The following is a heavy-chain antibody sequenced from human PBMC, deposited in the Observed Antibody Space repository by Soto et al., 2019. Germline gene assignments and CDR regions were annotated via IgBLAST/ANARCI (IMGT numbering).Heavy chain of an antibody. CDR2: ISGSGGST. V-gene: IGHV3-23*01. Sequence: EVQLLASGRCLVQPGGSLRLSCAASGVTFSRYAMSWVSQAPGEGLKWVSAISGSGGSTYYADSVKGRFTISRDNSNNTLYLQMNSLRAEDTAVYYCAKDRIDSSGYMLFDYWGQGTLVTVSS. D-gene: IGHD3-22*01. CDR3: AKDRIDSSGYMLFDY. CDR1: GVTFSRYA. J-gene: IGHJ4*02.